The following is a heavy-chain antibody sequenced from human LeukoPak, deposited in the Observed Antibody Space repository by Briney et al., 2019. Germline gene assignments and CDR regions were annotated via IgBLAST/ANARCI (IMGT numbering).Heavy chain of an antibody. CDR1: GDSISIYY. J-gene: IGHJ4*02. CDR2: IYYSGTT. D-gene: IGHD3-22*01. V-gene: IGHV4-59*12. Sequence: SETLSLTCTVSGDSISIYYWTWIRQPPGKGLEWIGHIYYSGTTNCNPSLKSRVTTSVDTSKNQFSLRLSSVTAADTAVYYCARGSQYYYESTGYYSHDYWGQGTLVTVSS. CDR3: ARGSQYYYESTGYYSHDY.